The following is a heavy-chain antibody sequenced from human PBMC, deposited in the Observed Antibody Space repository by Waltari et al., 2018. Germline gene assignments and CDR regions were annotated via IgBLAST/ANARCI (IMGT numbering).Heavy chain of an antibody. CDR1: GYTFNSYV. J-gene: IGHJ4*02. V-gene: IGHV1-3*01. Sequence: QVQLVQSGAEVKEPGASVKVSCKASGYTFNSYVIHWVRQAPGQSLEWLGSINAGNGHTKYSQKFQGRVTITRDTSASTAYMELSSLRSEDTAVYYCARDXXGXTTASFDFWGQGALVTVSS. CDR3: ARDXXGXTTASFDF. D-gene: IGHD4-17*01. CDR2: INAGNGHT.